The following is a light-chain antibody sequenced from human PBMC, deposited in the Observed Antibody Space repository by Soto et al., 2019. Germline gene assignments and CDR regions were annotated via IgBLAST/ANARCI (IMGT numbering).Light chain of an antibody. CDR2: EVT. CDR1: RSDVGAYNY. J-gene: IGLJ1*01. V-gene: IGLV2-14*01. CDR3: SSFTSRFTFV. Sequence: QYVLTQPASVSGSPGQSIAISCTGTRSDVGAYNYVSWYQQHPGKAPKLMISEVTNRPSGVSDRFSGSKSGNTASLTISGLQAEDEADYYCSSFTSRFTFVFGTGTKVPVL.